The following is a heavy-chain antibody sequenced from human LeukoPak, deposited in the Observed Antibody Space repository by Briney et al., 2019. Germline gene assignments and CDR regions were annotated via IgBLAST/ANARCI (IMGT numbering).Heavy chain of an antibody. V-gene: IGHV4-59*01. D-gene: IGHD5-18*01. J-gene: IGHJ4*02. Sequence: SETLSLTCTVSGXSISSYYWSWIRQPPGKGLEWIGYVYYSGSTNYNPSLKSRVTISVDTSKNQISLKLSSVTAADTAVYYCARVGYAYGPFDYWGQGTLVTVSS. CDR2: VYYSGST. CDR1: GXSISSYY. CDR3: ARVGYAYGPFDY.